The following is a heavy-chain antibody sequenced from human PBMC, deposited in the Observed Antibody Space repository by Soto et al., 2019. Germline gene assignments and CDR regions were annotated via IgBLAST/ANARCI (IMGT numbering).Heavy chain of an antibody. Sequence: EVQLVESGGGLVQPGGSLRLSCVASGFTVTDIYMNWVRQAPGKGLEWVSVIYKDFTDYADFVRGRFSVSTDTSNNALYLQLANLRAEDTAVYYCAREPRYCSGGSCSIMGDAFDIWGQGAMVTVSS. J-gene: IGHJ3*02. CDR3: AREPRYCSGGSCSIMGDAFDI. CDR1: GFTVTDIY. V-gene: IGHV3-66*01. CDR2: IYKDFT. D-gene: IGHD2-15*01.